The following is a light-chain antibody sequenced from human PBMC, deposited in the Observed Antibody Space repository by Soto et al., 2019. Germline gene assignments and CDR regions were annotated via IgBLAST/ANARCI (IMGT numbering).Light chain of an antibody. J-gene: IGKJ5*01. CDR1: QSLGSD. CDR2: GAS. CDR3: QQYTGPPTT. V-gene: IGKV3-15*01. Sequence: IAMTQSPGTLSLSPVDTPTLSCRASQSLGSDLAWYQQKPGQAPRLLIFGASARPTGIPARISGSGSGTDFTLTITRLEPEDSAVYFCQQYTGPPTTFGQGTRLEIK.